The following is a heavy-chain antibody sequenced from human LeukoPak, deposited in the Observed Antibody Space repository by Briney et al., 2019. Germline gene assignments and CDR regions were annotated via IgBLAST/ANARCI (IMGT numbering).Heavy chain of an antibody. J-gene: IGHJ3*02. CDR2: IYSGGST. D-gene: IGHD2-15*01. CDR1: GFTVSSNY. Sequence: PGGSLRLSCAASGFTVSSNYMSWVRQAPGKGLEWVSVIYSGGSTYYADSVKGRFTISRDNSKNTLYLQMNSLRAEDTAVYYCARELVVVVAAPGAFDIWGQGTMVTVSS. CDR3: ARELVVVVAAPGAFDI. V-gene: IGHV3-53*01.